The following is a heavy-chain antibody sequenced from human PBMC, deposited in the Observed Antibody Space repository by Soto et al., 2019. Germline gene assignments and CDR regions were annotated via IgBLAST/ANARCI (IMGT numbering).Heavy chain of an antibody. J-gene: IGHJ5*02. CDR1: GYTLTELS. D-gene: IGHD2-15*01. CDR3: ATDHCSGGSCYSSWWFEP. Sequence: ASVKVSCKVSGYTLTELSMHWVRQAPGKGLEWMGGFDPEDGETIYAQKFQGRVTMTEDTSTDTAYMELSSLRSEDTAVYYCATDHCSGGSCYSSWWFEPWGQGTLVTLSS. CDR2: FDPEDGET. V-gene: IGHV1-24*01.